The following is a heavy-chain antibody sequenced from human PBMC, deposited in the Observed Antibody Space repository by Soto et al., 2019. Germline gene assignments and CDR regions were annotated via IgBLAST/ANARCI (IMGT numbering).Heavy chain of an antibody. Sequence: PSETLSLTCTVSGGSVSSGSYYWSWIRQPPGKGLEWIGYIYYSGSTNYNPSLKSRVTISVDTSKNQFSLKLSSVTAADTAVYYCAREGIAVAGLYYYGMDVWGQGTTVTVSS. D-gene: IGHD6-19*01. J-gene: IGHJ6*02. CDR2: IYYSGST. CDR1: GGSVSSGSYY. V-gene: IGHV4-61*01. CDR3: AREGIAVAGLYYYGMDV.